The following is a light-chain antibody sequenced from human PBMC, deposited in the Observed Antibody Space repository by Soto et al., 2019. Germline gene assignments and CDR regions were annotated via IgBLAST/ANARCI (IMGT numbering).Light chain of an antibody. CDR2: GAS. CDR1: QSVSSN. CDR3: QQYNNWPLT. Sequence: ETVMTQSPATLSVSPGERATLSCRACQSVSSNLAWYQQKPGQPPRLLIYGASTRATGIPARFSGRGSGTEFTLTISSLHSEDFAVYYSQQYNNWPLTFGVGTKVDIK. V-gene: IGKV3-15*01. J-gene: IGKJ4*01.